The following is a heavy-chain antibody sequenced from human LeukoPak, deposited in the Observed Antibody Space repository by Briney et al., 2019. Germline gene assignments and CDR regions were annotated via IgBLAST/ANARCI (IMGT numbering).Heavy chain of an antibody. Sequence: GGSLRLSCAAPGFTFSNYVMSCVRQAPGKGLEWVSSIRVSGVITHYTDSVKGRFTISRDDSRNTVYLQMDSLRGEDTAVYYCVRNLLAGKTSSYQPWGQGTLVTVSS. D-gene: IGHD6-19*01. J-gene: IGHJ1*01. V-gene: IGHV3-23*01. CDR3: VRNLLAGKTSSYQP. CDR2: IRVSGVIT. CDR1: GFTFSNYV.